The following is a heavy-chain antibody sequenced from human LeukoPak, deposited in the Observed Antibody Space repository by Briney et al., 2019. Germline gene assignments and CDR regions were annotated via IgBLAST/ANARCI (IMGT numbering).Heavy chain of an antibody. CDR1: GGSFSGYY. D-gene: IGHD5-12*01. CDR2: INHSGST. J-gene: IGHJ6*02. CDR3: ARGFRGYSGYEYYYYYGMDV. Sequence: PSETLSLTCAVYGGSFSGYYWSWIRQPPGKGLEWIGEINHSGSTNYNPSLKSRVTISVGTSKNQFSLKLSSVTAADTAVYYCARGFRGYSGYEYYYYYGMDVWGQGTTVTVSS. V-gene: IGHV4-34*01.